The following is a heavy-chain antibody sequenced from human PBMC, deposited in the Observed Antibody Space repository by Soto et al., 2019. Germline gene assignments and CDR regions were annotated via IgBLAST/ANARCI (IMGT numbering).Heavy chain of an antibody. Sequence: QVQLVESGGGVVQPGRSLRLSCAASGFTFSSYAMHWVRQAPGKGLEWVAVISYDGSNKYYADSVKGRFTISRDNSKNTLYLQMNSLRAEDTAVYYCAREGGLPWGQGTLVTVSS. CDR1: GFTFSSYA. J-gene: IGHJ5*02. D-gene: IGHD3-16*01. V-gene: IGHV3-30-3*01. CDR2: ISYDGSNK. CDR3: AREGGLP.